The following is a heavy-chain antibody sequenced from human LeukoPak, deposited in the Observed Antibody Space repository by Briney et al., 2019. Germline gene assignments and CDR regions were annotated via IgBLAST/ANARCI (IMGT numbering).Heavy chain of an antibody. Sequence: GGSLRLSCAASGFTFSSYGMHWVRQAPGKGLEWVAVIWYDESNTYYADSVKGRFTISRDNSKNTLYLQMNSLRAEDTAIYYCATLLQGDGMDVWGKGTTVTVSS. V-gene: IGHV3-33*01. CDR1: GFTFSSYG. CDR3: ATLLQGDGMDV. CDR2: IWYDESNT. J-gene: IGHJ6*04. D-gene: IGHD4-11*01.